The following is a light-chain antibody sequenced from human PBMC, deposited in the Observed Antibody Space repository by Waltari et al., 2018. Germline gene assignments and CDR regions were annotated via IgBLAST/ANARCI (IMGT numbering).Light chain of an antibody. V-gene: IGKV3-20*01. Sequence: EIVLTQSPGTLSLSPGEGATLSCRASQSVSRSLAWHQQKPGQAPRLLIYDASTRATGIPDRFSGSGSGTDFSLTISRLEPEDFAVYYCQKYVSLPATFGQGTTVEIK. CDR2: DAS. CDR1: QSVSRS. CDR3: QKYVSLPAT. J-gene: IGKJ1*01.